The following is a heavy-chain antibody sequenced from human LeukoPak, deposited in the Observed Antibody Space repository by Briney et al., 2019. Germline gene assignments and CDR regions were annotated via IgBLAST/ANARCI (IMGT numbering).Heavy chain of an antibody. CDR3: AKPDANYDFWNLPPDY. V-gene: IGHV3-30*02. J-gene: IGHJ4*02. D-gene: IGHD3-3*01. CDR1: GFTFSSYG. CDR2: IRYDGSNK. Sequence: GGSLRLSCAASGFTFSSYGMHWVRQAPGKGLEWVAFIRYDGSNKYYADSVKGRFTISRDNSKNTLYLQMNSLRAEDTAVYYCAKPDANYDFWNLPPDYWGQGTLVTVSS.